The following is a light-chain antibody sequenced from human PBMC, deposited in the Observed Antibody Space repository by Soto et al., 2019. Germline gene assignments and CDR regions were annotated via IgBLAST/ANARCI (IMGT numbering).Light chain of an antibody. Sequence: DIQMTQSPSSLSASVGDRVSITCRASQDIANYLNWYQQKPGKAPKLLIYAASSLQSGVPSRFSGSGSGTDFTLTISSLQPEDFATYYCQQSYSTPRLTFGGGTKVEIK. CDR1: QDIANY. J-gene: IGKJ4*01. CDR3: QQSYSTPRLT. V-gene: IGKV1-39*01. CDR2: AAS.